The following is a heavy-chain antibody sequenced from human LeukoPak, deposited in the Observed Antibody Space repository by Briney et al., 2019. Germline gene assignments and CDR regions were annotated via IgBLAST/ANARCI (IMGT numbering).Heavy chain of an antibody. CDR1: GFTFSSYA. V-gene: IGHV3-30-3*01. J-gene: IGHJ4*02. CDR3: ARDFRAPPYYYDSGGPPGY. Sequence: PGGSLRLSCAASGFTFSSYAMHWVRQAPGKGLEWVAVISYDGSNKYYADSVKGRFTISRDNSKNTLYLQMNSLRAEDTAVYYCARDFRAPPYYYDSGGPPGYWGQGTLVTVSS. D-gene: IGHD3-22*01. CDR2: ISYDGSNK.